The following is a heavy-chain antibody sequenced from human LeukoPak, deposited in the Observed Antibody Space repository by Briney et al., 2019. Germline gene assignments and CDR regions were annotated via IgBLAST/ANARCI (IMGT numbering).Heavy chain of an antibody. D-gene: IGHD2-2*01. Sequence: AGGSLRLSCAASGFSFSNYAMTWVRQAPGKGLEWVSAISGSGDGTYYADSVKGRFTISRDNSKNTLYLQMISLRAEDTAVYYCAKGGSIVVVPAAEHWGQGTLVTVSS. CDR2: ISGSGDGT. CDR3: AKGGSIVVVPAAEH. CDR1: GFSFSNYA. J-gene: IGHJ1*01. V-gene: IGHV3-23*01.